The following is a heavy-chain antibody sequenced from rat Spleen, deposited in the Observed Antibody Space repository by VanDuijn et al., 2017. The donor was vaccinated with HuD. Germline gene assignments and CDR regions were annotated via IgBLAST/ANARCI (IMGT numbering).Heavy chain of an antibody. V-gene: IGHV5-25*01. D-gene: IGHD1-12*03. CDR3: TRGYAHY. CDR1: GFTFSNYD. J-gene: IGHJ2*01. CDR2: ITNSGGTI. Sequence: EVQLAESGGGVVQPGRSMKLSCAASGFTFSNYDMAWVRQAPTKGLEWVASITNSGGTIYYSDSVKGRFTISRDNAQNTLYLQMSSLRSEDTATYYCTRGYAHYWGQGVMVTVSS.